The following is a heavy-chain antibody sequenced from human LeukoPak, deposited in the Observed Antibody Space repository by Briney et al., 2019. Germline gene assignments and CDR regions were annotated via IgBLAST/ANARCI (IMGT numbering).Heavy chain of an antibody. D-gene: IGHD5-12*01. J-gene: IGHJ4*02. CDR3: ARGTDVTPISGYYSFVY. Sequence: SETLSLTCTVSGGSITLYYWTWIRQPAGKGLEWIGRASDSGRAYYNPSLERRVTMSLDTSNSRFSVKGTSGSAARTAVYYCARGTDVTPISGYYSFVYWGQGTLVSVSS. CDR1: GGSITLYY. V-gene: IGHV4-4*07. CDR2: ASDSGRA.